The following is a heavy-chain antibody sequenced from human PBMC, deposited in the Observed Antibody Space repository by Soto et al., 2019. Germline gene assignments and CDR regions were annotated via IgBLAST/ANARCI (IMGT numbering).Heavy chain of an antibody. J-gene: IGHJ6*02. CDR2: ISGSGGST. D-gene: IGHD3-9*01. V-gene: IGHV3-23*01. CDR1: GFTFSNYS. Sequence: GGSLRLSCAASGFTFSNYSMSWVRQAPGKGLEWVSAISGSGGSTYYADSVKGRFTISRDNSKNTLYLQMNSLRAEDTAVYYCAKDRGGGLRYFDWLPLRDYYGMDVWGQGTTVTVSS. CDR3: AKDRGGGLRYFDWLPLRDYYGMDV.